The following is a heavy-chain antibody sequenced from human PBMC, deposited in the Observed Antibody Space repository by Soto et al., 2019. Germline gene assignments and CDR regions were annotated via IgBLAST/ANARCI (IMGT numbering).Heavy chain of an antibody. CDR3: ARFAATSGINAFDI. D-gene: IGHD1-1*01. J-gene: IGHJ3*02. CDR2: IYPRDSHT. Sequence: GESLKISCHGFGYTFTNYWIVWVRQMPGKGLEWMGIIYPRDSHTTYNPSLQGQVTISADRSLNSAFLQWNTLKASDTATYYCARFAATSGINAFDIWGPGTLVTVSS. V-gene: IGHV5-51*01. CDR1: GYTFTNYW.